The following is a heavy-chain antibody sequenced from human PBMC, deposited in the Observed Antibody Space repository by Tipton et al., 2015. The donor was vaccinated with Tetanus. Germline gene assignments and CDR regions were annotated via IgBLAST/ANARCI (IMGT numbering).Heavy chain of an antibody. CDR1: GFTFSGYS. Sequence: SLRLSCAASGFTFSGYSMSWVRQTPGKGLEWVSAISGSSNFIYYADSMKGRFTISRDNARNSLYLQMKSLRVDDTAVYYCAFRTNWRFSRGFDCWGQGILVTVSS. D-gene: IGHD1-20*01. V-gene: IGHV3-21*04. J-gene: IGHJ4*02. CDR3: AFRTNWRFSRGFDC. CDR2: ISGSSNFI.